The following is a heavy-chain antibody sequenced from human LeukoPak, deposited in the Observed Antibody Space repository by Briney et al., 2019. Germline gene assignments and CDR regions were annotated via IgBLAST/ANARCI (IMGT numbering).Heavy chain of an antibody. CDR3: AKAWYSSGWFPFDY. CDR2: ISGSGGST. J-gene: IGHJ4*02. CDR1: GFTFSSYA. V-gene: IGHV3-23*01. Sequence: GGSLRLSCAASGFTFSSYAMSWVRQAPGKGLEWVSAISGSGGSTYYADSVKGRFTISRDNSKNTLYLRMNSLRAEDTAVYYCAKAWYSSGWFPFDYWGQGTLVTVSS. D-gene: IGHD6-19*01.